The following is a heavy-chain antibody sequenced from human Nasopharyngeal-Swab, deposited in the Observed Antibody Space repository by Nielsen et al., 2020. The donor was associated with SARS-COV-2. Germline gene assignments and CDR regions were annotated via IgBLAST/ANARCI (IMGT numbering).Heavy chain of an antibody. CDR2: INTNTGNP. Sequence: SVTVSCKASGYTFTRYAMNWVRQAPGQGLEWMGWINTNTGNPTYAQGFTGRFVFSLDTSVSTAYLQISSLKAEDTAVYYCARDTPYGDYGPFDYWGQGTLVTVSS. D-gene: IGHD4-17*01. J-gene: IGHJ4*02. V-gene: IGHV7-4-1*02. CDR1: GYTFTRYA. CDR3: ARDTPYGDYGPFDY.